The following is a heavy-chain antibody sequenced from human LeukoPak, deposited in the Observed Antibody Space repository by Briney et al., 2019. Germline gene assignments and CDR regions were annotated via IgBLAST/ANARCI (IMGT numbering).Heavy chain of an antibody. Sequence: SETLSLTCTVSGGSISSGDYYWSWIRQPPGKGLEWIGYISYRGSTYYNPSLRSRVTISVDTSKNQFSLKLSSVTAADTAVYYCARDTRDSSGPTGFQHWGQGTLVTVSS. V-gene: IGHV4-30-4*01. CDR1: GGSISSGDYY. CDR3: ARDTRDSSGPTGFQH. J-gene: IGHJ1*01. CDR2: ISYRGST. D-gene: IGHD3-22*01.